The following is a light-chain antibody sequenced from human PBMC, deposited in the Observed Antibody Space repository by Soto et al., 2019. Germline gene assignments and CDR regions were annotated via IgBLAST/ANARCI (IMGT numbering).Light chain of an antibody. CDR2: YDX. CDR3: AAWDDSLNGPV. V-gene: IGLV1-36*01. J-gene: IGLJ2*01. Sequence: QSVLTQPPSVSEAPRQRVTISCSGSSSNIGNNAVNWYQQLPGKAPKXLIYYDXLLXXGVXXXFSGSKSGTSASLAISGLXXXXXXXYYCAAWDDSLNGPVFGGGTKLTVL. CDR1: SSNIGNNA.